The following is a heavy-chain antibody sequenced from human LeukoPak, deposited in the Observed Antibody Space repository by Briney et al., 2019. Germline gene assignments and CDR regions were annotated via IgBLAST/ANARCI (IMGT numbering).Heavy chain of an antibody. CDR1: GFTFSSYS. CDR2: ISSSSSYI. J-gene: IGHJ4*02. CDR3: ARWSIVGAPV. Sequence: GGSLRLSCAASGFTFSSYSKNWVRQAPGKGLEWVSSISSSSSYIYYADSVKGRFTISRDNAKNSLYLQMNSLRAEDTAVYYCARWSIVGAPVWGQGTLVTVSS. V-gene: IGHV3-21*01. D-gene: IGHD1-26*01.